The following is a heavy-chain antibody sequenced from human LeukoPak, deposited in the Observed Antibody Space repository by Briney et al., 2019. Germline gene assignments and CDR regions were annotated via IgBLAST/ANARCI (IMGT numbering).Heavy chain of an antibody. J-gene: IGHJ6*03. CDR3: ARGSFTMVRGVIIMLSMDV. CDR1: GYTFTSYG. V-gene: IGHV1-46*01. D-gene: IGHD3-10*01. Sequence: GASVKVSCKASGYTFTSYGISWVRQAPGQGLEWMGIINPSGGSTSYAQKFQGRVTMTRDTSTSTVYMELSSLRSEDAAVYYCARGSFTMVRGVIIMLSMDVWGKGTTVTISS. CDR2: INPSGGST.